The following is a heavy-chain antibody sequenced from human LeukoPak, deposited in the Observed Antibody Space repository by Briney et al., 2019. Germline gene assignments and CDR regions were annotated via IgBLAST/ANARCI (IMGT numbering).Heavy chain of an antibody. CDR3: VRDGGVSGYDLLDY. J-gene: IGHJ4*02. Sequence: PGGSLRLSCAASGFTFGNYWMTWVRQAPGKGLEWVAHINQDGSEEHYMDSVKARFTISRDNAKNSLSLQMNSLRAEDTAVYYCVRDGGVSGYDLLDYWGRGTLVTVSS. D-gene: IGHD5-12*01. CDR1: GFTFGNYW. V-gene: IGHV3-7*01. CDR2: INQDGSEE.